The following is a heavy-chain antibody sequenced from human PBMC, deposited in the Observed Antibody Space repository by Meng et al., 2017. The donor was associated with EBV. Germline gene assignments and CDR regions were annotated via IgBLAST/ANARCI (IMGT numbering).Heavy chain of an antibody. J-gene: IGHJ4*01. CDR3: AKSRLIAVPGYFDY. V-gene: IGHV3-43*01. CDR2: IRRDGGSI. D-gene: IGHD6-19*01. CDR1: GFTFDDFF. Sequence: EGQLVEAGGVVVQPGGSLRLSCAASGFTFDDFFMHWVRQAPGKGLEWVSLIRRDGGSIVYADSVKGRFTISRDNSRNSLYLQMSSLKIEDTGLYYCAKSRLIAVPGYFDYWGQGTLVTVSS.